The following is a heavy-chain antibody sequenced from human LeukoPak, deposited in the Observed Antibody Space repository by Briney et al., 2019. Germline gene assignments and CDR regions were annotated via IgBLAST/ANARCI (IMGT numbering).Heavy chain of an antibody. Sequence: GGSLRLSCVASGIAFENYAMTWVRQAPGKGLEWVSTVSDKGDATAHADSVKGRFTISRDNAKNSVYLQMNSLRPEDTAVYYCARAIGSGPGGHFDFWGRGILVPVSS. V-gene: IGHV3-23*01. CDR2: VSDKGDAT. CDR1: GIAFENYA. CDR3: ARAIGSGPGGHFDF. J-gene: IGHJ4*01. D-gene: IGHD3-10*01.